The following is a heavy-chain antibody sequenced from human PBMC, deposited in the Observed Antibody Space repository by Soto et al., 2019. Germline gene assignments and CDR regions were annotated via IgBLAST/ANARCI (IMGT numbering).Heavy chain of an antibody. CDR1: GFTFSSYA. CDR3: ERDDYYYGMDV. CDR2: ISYDGSNK. J-gene: IGHJ6*02. Sequence: GGSLRLSCAASGFTFSSYAMHWVRQAPGKGLEWVAVISYDGSNKYYADSVKGRFTISRDNSKNTLYLQMNSLRAEDTAVYYCERDDYYYGMDVWGQGTTVTVSS. V-gene: IGHV3-30-3*01.